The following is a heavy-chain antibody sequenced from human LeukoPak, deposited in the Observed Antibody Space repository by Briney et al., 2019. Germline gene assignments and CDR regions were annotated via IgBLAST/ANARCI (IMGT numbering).Heavy chain of an antibody. CDR2: IYSGGST. Sequence: PGGSLRLSCAASGFTVSSNYMSSVRQAPGKGLEWVSVIYSGGSTYYSDSVTGRFTNSRDNSKNTLYLHMNSLRAEDTAVYYCASALYSSRGDAFDIWGQGTMVTVSS. V-gene: IGHV3-66*02. CDR3: ASALYSSRGDAFDI. J-gene: IGHJ3*02. D-gene: IGHD6-13*01. CDR1: GFTVSSNY.